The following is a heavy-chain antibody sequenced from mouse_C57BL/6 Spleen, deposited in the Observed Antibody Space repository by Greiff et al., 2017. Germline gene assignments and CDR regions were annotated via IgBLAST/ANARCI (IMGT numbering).Heavy chain of an antibody. Sequence: VQLVESGPELVKPGASVKISCKASGYAFSSSWMNWVKQRPGKGLEWIGRIYPGDGDTNYNGKFKGKATLTADKSSSTAYMQLSSLTSEDSAVYFCARGNGNSNYVYDYWGQGTTLTVSS. J-gene: IGHJ2*01. CDR2: IYPGDGDT. CDR1: GYAFSSSW. V-gene: IGHV1-82*01. D-gene: IGHD2-5*01. CDR3: ARGNGNSNYVYDY.